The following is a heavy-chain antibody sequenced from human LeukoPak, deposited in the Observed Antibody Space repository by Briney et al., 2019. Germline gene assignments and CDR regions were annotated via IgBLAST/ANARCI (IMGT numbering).Heavy chain of an antibody. CDR2: IRYDGSNK. J-gene: IGHJ4*02. CDR1: GFTFSSYG. Sequence: GGSLRLSCAASGFTFSSYGMHWVRQAPGKGLEWVAFIRYDGSNKYYADSVKGRFTISRDNSKNTLYLQMNSLRAEDTAVYYCARGAPVTRGAFDYWGQGTLVTVSS. V-gene: IGHV3-30*02. D-gene: IGHD3-10*01. CDR3: ARGAPVTRGAFDY.